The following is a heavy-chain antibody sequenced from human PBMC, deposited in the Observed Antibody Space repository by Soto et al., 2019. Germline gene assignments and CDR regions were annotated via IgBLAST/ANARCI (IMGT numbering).Heavy chain of an antibody. V-gene: IGHV4-59*01. Sequence: PSETLSLTCTVSGGSISSYYWSWIRQPPGKGLEWIGYIYYSGSTNYNPSLKSRVTISVDTSKNQFSLKLSSVTAADTAVYYCARAGLAAAEQWGNWFDPWGQGTPVTVSS. D-gene: IGHD6-13*01. J-gene: IGHJ5*02. CDR3: ARAGLAAAEQWGNWFDP. CDR2: IYYSGST. CDR1: GGSISSYY.